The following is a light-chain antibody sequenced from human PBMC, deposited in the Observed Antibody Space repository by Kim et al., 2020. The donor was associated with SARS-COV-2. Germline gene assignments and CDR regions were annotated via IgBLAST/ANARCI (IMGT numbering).Light chain of an antibody. CDR3: VAWDDSLSGRV. J-gene: IGLJ3*02. V-gene: IGLV1-47*01. CDR1: SSNIGTNF. Sequence: GHRCTISCSGTSSNIGTNFVYWYQHLPGTAPTLRIYRNLQRPSGVPARFSGSTSGTSASLAISGLRSEDEAHYYCVAWDDSLSGRVFGGGTKVTVL. CDR2: RNL.